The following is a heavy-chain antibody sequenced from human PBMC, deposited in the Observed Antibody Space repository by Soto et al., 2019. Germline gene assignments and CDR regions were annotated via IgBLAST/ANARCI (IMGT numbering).Heavy chain of an antibody. CDR3: AKNRDASLGWPHANDN. CDR1: GFTFSSYA. D-gene: IGHD2-15*01. CDR2: ISGSGST. Sequence: EVQLLESGGGLVQPGGSLRLSCAASGFTFSSYAMSWVRQAPGKGLEWVSVISGSGSTYSADSVKGRFTISRDNSKNTLYLQMNSLRGEDTAVYYCAKNRDASLGWPHANDNGGQGTLVTVSS. J-gene: IGHJ4*02. V-gene: IGHV3-23*01.